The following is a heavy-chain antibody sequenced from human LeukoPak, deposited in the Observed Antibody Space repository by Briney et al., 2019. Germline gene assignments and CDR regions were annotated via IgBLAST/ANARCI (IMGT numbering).Heavy chain of an antibody. V-gene: IGHV1-8*01. Sequence: ASVKVSCKASGYTFTSYDINWVRQATGQGLEWMGWMNPNSGNTGYAQKFQGRVTMTRNTSISTAYMELSSLRSEDTAVYYCARDPGGDPGGVIVDDAFDIWGQGTMVTVSS. D-gene: IGHD3-16*02. CDR1: GYTFTSYD. CDR3: ARDPGGDPGGVIVDDAFDI. CDR2: MNPNSGNT. J-gene: IGHJ3*02.